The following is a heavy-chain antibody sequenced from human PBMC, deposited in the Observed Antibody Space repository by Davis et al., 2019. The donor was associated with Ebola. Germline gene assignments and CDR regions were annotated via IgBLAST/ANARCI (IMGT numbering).Heavy chain of an antibody. D-gene: IGHD3-3*01. Sequence: SETLSLTCTVSGGSISSYYWSWIRQPPGKGLEWIGYIYYSGSTNYNPSLKSRVTISVDTSKNQFFLKLSSVTAADTAVYYCARGSSGYDFWSGYRYFDYWGQGTLVTVSS. J-gene: IGHJ4*02. CDR2: IYYSGST. V-gene: IGHV4-59*01. CDR1: GGSISSYY. CDR3: ARGSSGYDFWSGYRYFDY.